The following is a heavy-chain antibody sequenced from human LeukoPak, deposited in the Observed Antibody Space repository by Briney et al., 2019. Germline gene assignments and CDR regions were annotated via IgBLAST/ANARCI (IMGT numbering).Heavy chain of an antibody. J-gene: IGHJ6*03. Sequence: ASVKVSCKASGYTFTSYGISWVRQAPGQGLEWMGWISAYNGNTNYAQKLQGRVTMTTDTSTSTAYMELRSLRSDDPAVYYCARAPRSIWTGYYMDVWGKGTTVTVSS. V-gene: IGHV1-18*01. CDR2: ISAYNGNT. D-gene: IGHD6-13*01. CDR3: ARAPRSIWTGYYMDV. CDR1: GYTFTSYG.